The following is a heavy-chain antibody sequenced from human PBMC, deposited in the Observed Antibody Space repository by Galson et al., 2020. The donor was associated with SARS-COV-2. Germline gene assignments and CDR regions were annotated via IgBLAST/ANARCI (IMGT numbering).Heavy chain of an antibody. CDR3: ATGPVVVAATWCDP. J-gene: IGHJ5*02. CDR1: GYTLTELS. D-gene: IGHD2-15*01. V-gene: IGHV1-24*01. CDR2: FDPEDGET. Sequence: ASVKVSCKVSGYTLTELSMHWVRQAPGKGLEWMGGFDPEDGETIYAQKFRGRVTMTEDTSTDTAYMELSSLRSEDTAVYYCATGPVVVAATWCDPWGQGTLVTVSS.